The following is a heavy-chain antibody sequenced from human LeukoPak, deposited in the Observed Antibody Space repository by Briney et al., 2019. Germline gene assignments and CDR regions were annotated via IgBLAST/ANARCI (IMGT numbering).Heavy chain of an antibody. D-gene: IGHD3-10*01. Sequence: PGGSLRLSCAASGFTLSSYAMSWVRQAPGKGLEWVSSISGSGGHTYYADSVKDRFTISRDNSKNMLYLQMNSLRAEDTAIYYCAKRGDYYASGSLLDYWGQGTLVTVSS. CDR1: GFTLSSYA. CDR3: AKRGDYYASGSLLDY. J-gene: IGHJ4*02. V-gene: IGHV3-23*01. CDR2: ISGSGGHT.